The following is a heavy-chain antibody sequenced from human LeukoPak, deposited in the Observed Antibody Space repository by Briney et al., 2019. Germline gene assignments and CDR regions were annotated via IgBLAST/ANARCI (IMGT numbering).Heavy chain of an antibody. CDR3: ARDSGRYFDWLLPYGYYYGMDV. V-gene: IGHV1-69*04. J-gene: IGHJ6*02. CDR1: GGTFSSYA. D-gene: IGHD3-9*01. CDR2: IIPILGIA. Sequence: SVKVSCKASGGTFSSYAISWVRQAPGQGLEWMGRIIPILGIANYAQKFQGRVTITADKSTSTAYMELSSLRSEDTAVYYCARDSGRYFDWLLPYGYYYGMDVWGQGTTVTVSS.